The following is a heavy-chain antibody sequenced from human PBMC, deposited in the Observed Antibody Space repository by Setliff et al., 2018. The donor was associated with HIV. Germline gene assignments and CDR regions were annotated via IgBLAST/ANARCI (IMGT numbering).Heavy chain of an antibody. CDR3: ARATFGSTSSGINYYMDV. J-gene: IGHJ6*03. CDR1: GGSVSGYF. CDR2: IYYDGSTNFNPAT. V-gene: IGHV4-59*02. Sequence: PSETLSLTCTVSGGSVSGYFWSWIRQPPGRGLEWIGYIYYDGSTNFNPATNSNPPLKSRVTISVTTSKNQFSLKLSSVTAADTALYFCARATFGSTSSGINYYMDVWGKGTTVTVSS. D-gene: IGHD3-10*01.